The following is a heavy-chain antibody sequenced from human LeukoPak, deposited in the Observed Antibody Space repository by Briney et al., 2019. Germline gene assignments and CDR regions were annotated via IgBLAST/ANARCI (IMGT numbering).Heavy chain of an antibody. V-gene: IGHV4-59*01. CDR2: IYYSGST. J-gene: IGHJ4*02. Sequence: PSETLSLTCTVSGGSISSYFWTWVRQPPGKELEWIGYIYYSGSTNYNPSLKSRVTISIDTSKNQFSLNLTSVTAVDTAVYYCARGGAIPPYYFDYWGQGTLVTVSS. CDR1: GGSISSYF. CDR3: ARGGAIPPYYFDY. D-gene: IGHD2-2*02.